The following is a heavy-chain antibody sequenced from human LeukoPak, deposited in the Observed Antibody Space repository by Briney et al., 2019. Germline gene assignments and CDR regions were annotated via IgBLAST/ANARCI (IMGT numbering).Heavy chain of an antibody. CDR1: GFTFSSYA. CDR2: ISYDGSNK. D-gene: IGHD3-9*01. J-gene: IGHJ6*03. Sequence: RGGSLRLSCAASGFTFSSYAMHWVRQAPGKGLEWVAVISYDGSNKYYADSVKGRFTISRDNSKNTLYLQMNSLRAEDTAVYYCARGTYYDILTGYYRYYYYYYMDVWGKGTTVTVSS. V-gene: IGHV3-30*01. CDR3: ARGTYYDILTGYYRYYYYYYMDV.